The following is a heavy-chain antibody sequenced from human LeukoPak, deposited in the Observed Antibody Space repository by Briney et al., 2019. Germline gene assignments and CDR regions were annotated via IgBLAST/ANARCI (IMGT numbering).Heavy chain of an antibody. V-gene: IGHV4-39*01. Sequence: SESLSLTCAVAGGYISSSGYYLGGVGQSPGKRLECLGLIYFSGSTYYNPSLKSRVTISVDTSKNQFSLKLSSVTAADTAVYYCARLVDYYDSRGYFDSWGQGTPVTVSS. J-gene: IGHJ4*02. CDR2: IYFSGST. CDR1: GGYISSSGYY. D-gene: IGHD3-22*01. CDR3: ARLVDYYDSRGYFDS.